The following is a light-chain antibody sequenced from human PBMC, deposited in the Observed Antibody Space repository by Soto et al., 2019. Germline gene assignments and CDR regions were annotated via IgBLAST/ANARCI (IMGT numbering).Light chain of an antibody. V-gene: IGKV3-11*01. Sequence: EIVLTQSPATLSLSPGERATLSCRASQSVSSYLAWYQHKPGQAPRLLIYDASNRATGIPARFSGGGSGTDFTLTISSLDPEDFAVYYCQQRSNWITFGQGTRLEI. CDR3: QQRSNWIT. J-gene: IGKJ5*01. CDR2: DAS. CDR1: QSVSSY.